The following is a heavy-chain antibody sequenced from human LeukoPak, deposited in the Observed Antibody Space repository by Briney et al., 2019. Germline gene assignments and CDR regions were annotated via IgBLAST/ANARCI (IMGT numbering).Heavy chain of an antibody. J-gene: IGHJ4*02. V-gene: IGHV4-59*12. CDR1: GGSISSYY. CDR3: VKDRGNHTTDY. Sequence: SETLSLTCTVSGGSISSYYWSWIRLPPGKGLEWIGYIYYSGSTDYNPSLKSRVTISIDTSKSQFSLNLSSVTAADTAVYYCVKDRGNHTTDYWGQGTLVTVSS. CDR2: IYYSGST. D-gene: IGHD1-14*01.